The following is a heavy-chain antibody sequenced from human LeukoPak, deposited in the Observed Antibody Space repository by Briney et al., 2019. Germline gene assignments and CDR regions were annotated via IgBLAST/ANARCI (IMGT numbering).Heavy chain of an antibody. D-gene: IGHD3-22*01. CDR3: ARSIDSSGYYYVSLDY. CDR1: GFTVSSNY. CDR2: IYSGGST. Sequence: GRSLRLSCAASGFTVSSNYMSWVRQAPGKGLEWVSVIYSGGSTYYADSVKGRFTISRDNSKNTLYLQMNSLRAEDTAVYYCARSIDSSGYYYVSLDYWGQGTLVTVSS. V-gene: IGHV3-53*01. J-gene: IGHJ4*02.